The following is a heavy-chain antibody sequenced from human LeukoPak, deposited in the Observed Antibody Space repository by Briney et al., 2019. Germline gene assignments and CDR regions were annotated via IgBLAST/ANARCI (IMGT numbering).Heavy chain of an antibody. CDR1: GGSISSYY. CDR2: IYYSGST. V-gene: IGHV4-59*01. D-gene: IGHD6-19*01. Sequence: SETLSLTCTVSGGSISSYYWSWIRQPPGKGLEWIGYIYYSGSTNYNPSLKSRVTISVDTSKNQFSLRLSSVTAADTAVYYCARIAVAGTFLDYWGQGTLVTVPS. J-gene: IGHJ4*02. CDR3: ARIAVAGTFLDY.